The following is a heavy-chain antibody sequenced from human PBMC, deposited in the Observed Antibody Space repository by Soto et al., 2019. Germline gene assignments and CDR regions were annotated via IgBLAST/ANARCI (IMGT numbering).Heavy chain of an antibody. V-gene: IGHV3-11*01. J-gene: IGHJ4*02. CDR2: ISSSGSTI. CDR3: ARTDYYGSGNHRGRDY. CDR1: GFNFSDYY. Sequence: PGGSLILSCAASGFNFSDYYMSWIRQAAGNGLQWVSYISSSGSTIYYADSVKGRFTISRDNAKNSLYLQMNSLRAEDTAVYYCARTDYYGSGNHRGRDYWGQGNLVTVSS. D-gene: IGHD3-10*01.